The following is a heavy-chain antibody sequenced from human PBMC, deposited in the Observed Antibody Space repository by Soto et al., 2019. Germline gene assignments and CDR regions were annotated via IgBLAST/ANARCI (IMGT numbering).Heavy chain of an antibody. J-gene: IGHJ5*02. V-gene: IGHV1-69*13. CDR1: GGTFSSYA. D-gene: IGHD4-17*01. CDR3: ARVNDYGDSNWFDP. Sequence: VASVKVSCKASGGTFSSYAISWARQAPGQGLEWMGGIIPIFGTANYAQKFQGRVTITADESTSTAYMELSSLRSEDTAVYYCARVNDYGDSNWFDPWGQGTLVTVSS. CDR2: IIPIFGTA.